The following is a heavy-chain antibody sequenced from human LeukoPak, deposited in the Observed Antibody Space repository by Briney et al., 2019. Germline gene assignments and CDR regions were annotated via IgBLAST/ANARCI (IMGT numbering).Heavy chain of an antibody. J-gene: IGHJ5*02. D-gene: IGHD2-2*01. CDR3: ARDFGRGYCSTTSCFVPWFDP. CDR1: GGSISNHY. CDR2: IHYSGST. V-gene: IGHV4-59*11. Sequence: PSETLSLTCTVSGGSISNHYWSWIRQPPGKGLEWIGYIHYSGSTNYNPSLKSRVTISVDKSKNQFSLKLTSVTAADTAVYYCARDFGRGYCSTTSCFVPWFDPWGQGTLVTVSS.